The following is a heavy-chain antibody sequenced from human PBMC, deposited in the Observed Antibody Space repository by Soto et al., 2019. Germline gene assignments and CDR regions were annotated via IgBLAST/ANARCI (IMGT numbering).Heavy chain of an antibody. CDR2: ISSSSSYT. CDR3: ARDHHRYSGYDYVDY. J-gene: IGHJ4*02. V-gene: IGHV3-11*05. Sequence: QVQLVESGGGLVKPGGSLRLSCVAPGFTFSDYYMSWIRQAPGKGLEWVSYISSSSSYTNYADSVKGRFTISRDNAKNSLYLQMNSLRAEDTAVYYCARDHHRYSGYDYVDYWGQGTLVTVSS. CDR1: GFTFSDYY. D-gene: IGHD5-12*01.